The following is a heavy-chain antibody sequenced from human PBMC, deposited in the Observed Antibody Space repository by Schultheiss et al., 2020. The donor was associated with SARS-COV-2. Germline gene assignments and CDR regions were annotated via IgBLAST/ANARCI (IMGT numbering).Heavy chain of an antibody. Sequence: GESLKISCAASGFTFSSYGMHWVRQAPGKGLEWVAVISYDGSNKYYADSVKGRFTISRDNSKNTLYLQMNSLRAEDTAVYYCARGDGSSWYYGAFDIWGQGTMVTVSS. J-gene: IGHJ3*02. D-gene: IGHD6-13*01. CDR3: ARGDGSSWYYGAFDI. CDR2: ISYDGSNK. V-gene: IGHV3-30*03. CDR1: GFTFSSYG.